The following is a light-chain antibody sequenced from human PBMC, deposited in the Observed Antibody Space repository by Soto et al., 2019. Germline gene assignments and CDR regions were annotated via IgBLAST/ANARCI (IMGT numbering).Light chain of an antibody. CDR1: QSISSK. Sequence: EKVMTQSPATLSVSPGERATLSCRASQSISSKLAWYQQKPGQAPRLLIYGASTRATGIPVRFSGSGSGTEFTLTITSLQSEDFAIYYCQEYNNWRPITFGGGTKVDI. CDR3: QEYNNWRPIT. J-gene: IGKJ4*01. CDR2: GAS. V-gene: IGKV3-15*01.